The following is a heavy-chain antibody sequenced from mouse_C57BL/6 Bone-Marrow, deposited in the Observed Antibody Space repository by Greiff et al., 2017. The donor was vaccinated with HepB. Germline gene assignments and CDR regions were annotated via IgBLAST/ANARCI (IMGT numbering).Heavy chain of an antibody. J-gene: IGHJ1*03. D-gene: IGHD1-1*01. V-gene: IGHV1-69*01. CDR2: IDPSDSYT. CDR1: GYTFTSYW. CDR3: ARYYYGSSYPYWYFDV. Sequence: QVQLQQPGAELVMPGASVKLSCKASGYTFTSYWMHWVKQRPGQGLEWIGEIDPSDSYTNYNQKFKGKSTLTVDKSSSTAYMQLSSLTSEDSAVYYCARYYYGSSYPYWYFDVWGTGTTVTVSS.